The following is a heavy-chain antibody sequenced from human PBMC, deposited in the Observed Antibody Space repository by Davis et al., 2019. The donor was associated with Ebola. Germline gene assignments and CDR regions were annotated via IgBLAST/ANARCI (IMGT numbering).Heavy chain of an antibody. D-gene: IGHD6-13*01. V-gene: IGHV3-33*08. J-gene: IGHJ6*02. CDR2: IWYDGSNK. CDR3: ARDGIAAAEGGMDV. Sequence: GGSLRLSCAASGFTFSSYGMHWVRQAPGKGLEWVAVIWYDGSNKYYADSVKGRFTISRDNSKSTLYLQMNSLRAEDTAVYYCARDGIAAAEGGMDVWGQGTTVTVSS. CDR1: GFTFSSYG.